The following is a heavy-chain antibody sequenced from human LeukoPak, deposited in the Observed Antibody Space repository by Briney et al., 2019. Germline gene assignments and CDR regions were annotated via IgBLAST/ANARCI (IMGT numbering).Heavy chain of an antibody. CDR3: ARLGDIAAAGTRSDYFDY. Sequence: SETLSLTCAVSGYSISSGYYWGWIRQPPGKGLEWIGSIYHSGSTYYNPSLKSRVTISVDTSKNQFSLKLSSVTAADTAVYYCARLGDIAAAGTRSDYFDYWGQGTLVTVPS. J-gene: IGHJ4*02. D-gene: IGHD6-13*01. CDR1: GYSISSGYY. CDR2: IYHSGST. V-gene: IGHV4-38-2*01.